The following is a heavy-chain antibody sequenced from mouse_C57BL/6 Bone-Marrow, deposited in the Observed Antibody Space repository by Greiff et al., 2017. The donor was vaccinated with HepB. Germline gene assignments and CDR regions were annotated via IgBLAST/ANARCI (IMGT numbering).Heavy chain of an antibody. CDR3: ARSPITTVVAPYAMDY. V-gene: IGHV2-2*01. Sequence: QVHVKQSGPGLVQPSQSLSITCTVSGFSLTSYGVHWVRQSPGKGLEWLGVIWSGGSTDYNAAFISRLSISKDNSKSQVFFKMNSLQADDTAIYYCARSPITTVVAPYAMDYWGQGTSVTVSS. D-gene: IGHD1-1*01. CDR2: IWSGGST. J-gene: IGHJ4*01. CDR1: GFSLTSYG.